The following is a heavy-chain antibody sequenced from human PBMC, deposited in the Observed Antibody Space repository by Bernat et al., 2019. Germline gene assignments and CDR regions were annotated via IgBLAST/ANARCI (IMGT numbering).Heavy chain of an antibody. CDR3: ATEHNSHIVVVSGS. J-gene: IGHJ3*01. CDR1: GYTFTDYY. V-gene: IGHV1-69-2*01. Sequence: EVQLVQSGAEVKKPGATVKISCKVSGYTFTDYYMHWVQQAPVKGLEWMGLVDPEDGETIYAERFQGRVTITADTSTDTDYMELSSLRSEDAAVYYCATEHNSHIVVVSGSWGQGTMVTVSS. CDR2: VDPEDGET. D-gene: IGHD2-21*01.